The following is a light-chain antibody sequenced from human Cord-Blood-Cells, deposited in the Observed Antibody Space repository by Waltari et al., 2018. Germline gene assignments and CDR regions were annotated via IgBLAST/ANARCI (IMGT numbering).Light chain of an antibody. Sequence: ELVMTQSPATLSVSPGESATLSCRASQSVSSNLAWYQQKPGQAPRLLIYGASTRATGIPARFSGSGSGTEFTLTISSLQSEDFAVYYCQQYNNWPLTFGQGTRLEIK. V-gene: IGKV3-15*01. CDR3: QQYNNWPLT. CDR1: QSVSSN. CDR2: GAS. J-gene: IGKJ5*01.